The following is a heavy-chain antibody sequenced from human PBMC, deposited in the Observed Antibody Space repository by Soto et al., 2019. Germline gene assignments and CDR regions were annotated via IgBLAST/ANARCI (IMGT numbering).Heavy chain of an antibody. CDR3: ARGAKNIYAMDV. Sequence: EVQLVESGGGLVQPGGSLRLSCAASGFAFSTYWMHWLRQAPGKGLLWVARIKFDGSSTYSADSVKGRFNISRDGAKNTLYLQMNGLRVDDTAVYYCARGAKNIYAMDVWGQGTTVTVSS. J-gene: IGHJ6*02. CDR1: GFAFSTYW. V-gene: IGHV3-74*01. CDR2: IKFDGSST.